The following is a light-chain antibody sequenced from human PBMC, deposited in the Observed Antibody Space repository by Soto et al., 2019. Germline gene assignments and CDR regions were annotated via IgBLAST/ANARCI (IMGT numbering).Light chain of an antibody. V-gene: IGKV3-15*01. CDR1: QSVSNN. J-gene: IGKJ1*01. Sequence: EIVMTQSPATLSVSPGERGTLSCRASQSVSNNLAGYQQKPGQAPSLLIYGASTRATGIPARFSGSGSGTEFTLTRSSLQSEDSAVYYCQQYKRGPQWTFGQGTKVEIK. CDR2: GAS. CDR3: QQYKRGPQWT.